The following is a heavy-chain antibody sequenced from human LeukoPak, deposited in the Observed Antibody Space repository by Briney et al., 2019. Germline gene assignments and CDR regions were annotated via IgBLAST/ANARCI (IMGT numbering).Heavy chain of an antibody. D-gene: IGHD3-9*01. Sequence: GESLKISCKGSGYSFISYWISWVRQMPGKGLEWMGRIDPSDSYTNYSPSFQGHVTISADKSISTAYLQWSSLKASDTAMYYCARQTLSYDILTGYSRPTYFDYWGQGTLVTVSS. CDR3: ARQTLSYDILTGYSRPTYFDY. CDR1: GYSFISYW. V-gene: IGHV5-10-1*01. J-gene: IGHJ4*02. CDR2: IDPSDSYT.